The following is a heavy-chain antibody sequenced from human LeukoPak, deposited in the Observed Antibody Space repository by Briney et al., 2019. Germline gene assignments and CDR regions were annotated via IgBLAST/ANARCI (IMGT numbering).Heavy chain of an antibody. Sequence: GESLNISWKGSGYNFPNYWIHWVRQMPGKGLGWMGIIYPVDSDTRYSPSFQGQVTIPADKSISTAYLQWNSLKASDTAMYYCARATIGGATQSPLDYWGQGTLVTVSS. CDR3: ARATIGGATQSPLDY. J-gene: IGHJ4*02. CDR1: GYNFPNYW. V-gene: IGHV5-51*01. D-gene: IGHD1-26*01. CDR2: IYPVDSDT.